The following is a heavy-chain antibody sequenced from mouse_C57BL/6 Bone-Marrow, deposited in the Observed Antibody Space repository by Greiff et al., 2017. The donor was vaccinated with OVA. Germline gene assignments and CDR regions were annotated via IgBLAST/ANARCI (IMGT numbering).Heavy chain of an antibody. CDR3: ARFLYDGLWYFDV. V-gene: IGHV1-58*01. J-gene: IGHJ1*03. Sequence: EVKVEESGAELVRPGSSVKMSCKTSGYTFTSYGINWVKQRPGQGLEWIGYIYIGNGYTEYNEKFKGKATLTSDTSSSTAYMQLSSLTSEDSAIYFCARFLYDGLWYFDVWGTGTTVTVSS. CDR2: IYIGNGYT. CDR1: GYTFTSYG. D-gene: IGHD2-3*01.